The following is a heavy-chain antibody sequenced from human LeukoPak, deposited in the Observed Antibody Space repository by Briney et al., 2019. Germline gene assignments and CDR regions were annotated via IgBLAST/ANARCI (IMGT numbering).Heavy chain of an antibody. Sequence: GASVKVSCKASGGTFSSYAISWVRQAPGQGLEWMGGIIPIFGTANYAQKFQGRVTITADESTSTAYMELSSLRSEDTAVYYCARVGQQLVSKYNWFDPWGQGTLVTVSS. CDR2: IIPIFGTA. CDR3: ARVGQQLVSKYNWFDP. J-gene: IGHJ5*02. V-gene: IGHV1-69*01. D-gene: IGHD6-13*01. CDR1: GGTFSSYA.